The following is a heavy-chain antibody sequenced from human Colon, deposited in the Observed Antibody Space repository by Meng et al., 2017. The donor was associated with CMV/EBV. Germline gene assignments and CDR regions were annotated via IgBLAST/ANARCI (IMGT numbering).Heavy chain of an antibody. Sequence: GGSLRLSCAASGFTFSTYAMTWVRQAPGKGLEWVSTISTSGGRTYYADSVKGRFTISRDNSKSTLFLQMDRLRAEDTATFYCARQGFGDYSYYYDHWGQGILVTVSS. J-gene: IGHJ4*02. CDR1: GFTFSTYA. V-gene: IGHV3-23*01. CDR2: ISTSGGRT. D-gene: IGHD4-17*01. CDR3: ARQGFGDYSYYYDH.